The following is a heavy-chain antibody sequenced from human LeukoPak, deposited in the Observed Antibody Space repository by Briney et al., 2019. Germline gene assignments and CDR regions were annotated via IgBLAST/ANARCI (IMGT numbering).Heavy chain of an antibody. CDR1: GFTFSSYS. V-gene: IGHV3-48*01. D-gene: IGHD3-3*01. J-gene: IGHJ4*02. CDR3: ARDFG. CDR2: ISSSSSTI. Sequence: GGSLRLSCAASGFTFSSYSMNWVRQAPGEGLEWVSCISSSSSTIYYADSVKGRFTISRDNAKNSLYLQMNSLRAEDTAVYYCARDFGWGQGTLVTVSS.